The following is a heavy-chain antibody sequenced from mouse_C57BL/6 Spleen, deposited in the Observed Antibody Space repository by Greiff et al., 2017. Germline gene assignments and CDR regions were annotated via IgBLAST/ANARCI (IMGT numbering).Heavy chain of an antibody. J-gene: IGHJ4*01. D-gene: IGHD2-3*01. CDR1: GYTFTDYN. Sequence: EVQLQQSGPELVKPGASVKIPCKASGYTFTDYNMDWVKQSHGKSLEWIGDINPNNGGTIYNQKFKGKATLTVDKSSSTAYMELRGLTSEDTAVYYCARLTDGYYSYARDYWGQGTSGTVSS. CDR3: ARLTDGYYSYARDY. V-gene: IGHV1-18*01. CDR2: INPNNGGT.